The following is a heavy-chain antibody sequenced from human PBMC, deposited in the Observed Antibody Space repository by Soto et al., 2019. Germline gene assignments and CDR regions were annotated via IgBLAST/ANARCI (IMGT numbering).Heavy chain of an antibody. J-gene: IGHJ4*02. CDR1: GFTFSSYA. V-gene: IGHV3-23*01. CDR2: ISGSGGST. D-gene: IGHD2-8*01. CDR3: ARVPFPYCTNGVCYPEDFQGFDY. Sequence: GGSLRLSCAASGFTFSSYAMSWVRQAPGKGLEWVSAISGSGGSTYYADSVKGRFTISRDNSKNTLYLQMNSLRAEDTAVYYCARVPFPYCTNGVCYPEDFQGFDYWGQGTLVTVSS.